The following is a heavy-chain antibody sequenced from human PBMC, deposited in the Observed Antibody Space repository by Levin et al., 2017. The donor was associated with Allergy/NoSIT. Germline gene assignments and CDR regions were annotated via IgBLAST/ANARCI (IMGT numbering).Heavy chain of an antibody. CDR2: INPNTGGT. CDR3: ARDYYASGAYYSPYNYFDY. D-gene: IGHD3-10*01. Sequence: GASVKVSCRASGYTFSGNYIHWVRQAPGEGLEWMGRINPNTGGTNYAQKFQGRVTMTRDTSISTAYMELSTLRSDDTAIYYCARDYYASGAYYSPYNYFDYWGQGSLVTVSS. J-gene: IGHJ4*02. V-gene: IGHV1-2*06. CDR1: GYTFSGNY.